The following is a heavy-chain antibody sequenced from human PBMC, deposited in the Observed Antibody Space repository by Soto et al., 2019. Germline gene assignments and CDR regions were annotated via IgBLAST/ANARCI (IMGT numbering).Heavy chain of an antibody. Sequence: QVQLVQSGAEVKKPGASVKVSCKASGYTFTGYYMHWVRQAPGQGLEWMGWINPNSGGTNYAQKFQGWVTMTRDTAISTAYMELSRLRSDDTAVYYGARAPSPAIAAAGTDYGMDVWGQGTTVTVSS. CDR3: ARAPSPAIAAAGTDYGMDV. V-gene: IGHV1-2*04. CDR2: INPNSGGT. CDR1: GYTFTGYY. J-gene: IGHJ6*02. D-gene: IGHD6-13*01.